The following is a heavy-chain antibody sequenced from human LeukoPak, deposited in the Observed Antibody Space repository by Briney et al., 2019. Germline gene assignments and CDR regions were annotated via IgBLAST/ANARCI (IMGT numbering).Heavy chain of an antibody. Sequence: GRSLRLSCTASGFTFGEYAMSWVRQAPGQGLEWVGFIRFKAYGGTTEYAASVKGRFTISRDDSKSIAYLQMNSLKTEDTAVYYCTRDRGDGFWDFDPWGRGTLVTVSS. D-gene: IGHD5-24*01. V-gene: IGHV3-49*04. CDR2: IRFKAYGGTT. CDR3: TRDRGDGFWDFDP. J-gene: IGHJ2*01. CDR1: GFTFGEYA.